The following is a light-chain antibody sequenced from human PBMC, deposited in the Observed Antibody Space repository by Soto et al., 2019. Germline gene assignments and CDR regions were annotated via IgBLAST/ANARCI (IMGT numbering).Light chain of an antibody. CDR3: QQYNNWPPYT. Sequence: EIVMTQSPATLSVSPGDRATLSCRASQSVSSNLAWYQQKPGQAPRLLIYGASTRATGIPARFSGSGSGTELTLTISSLQSEDFAAYYCQQYNNWPPYTFGQGTKLEIK. J-gene: IGKJ2*01. CDR1: QSVSSN. V-gene: IGKV3-15*01. CDR2: GAS.